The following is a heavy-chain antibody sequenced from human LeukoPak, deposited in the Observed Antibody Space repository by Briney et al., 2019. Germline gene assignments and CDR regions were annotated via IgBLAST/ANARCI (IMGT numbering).Heavy chain of an antibody. CDR2: ISSSSSTI. CDR1: GFTFSSYS. J-gene: IGHJ4*02. CDR3: AYQGKFRACDY. Sequence: GGSLRLSCAASGFTFSSYSMNWVRQAPGKGLEWVSYISSSSSTIYYADSVKGRFTISRDNAKNSLYLQMNSLRAEDTAVYYCAYQGKFRACDYWGQGTLVTVSS. V-gene: IGHV3-48*01.